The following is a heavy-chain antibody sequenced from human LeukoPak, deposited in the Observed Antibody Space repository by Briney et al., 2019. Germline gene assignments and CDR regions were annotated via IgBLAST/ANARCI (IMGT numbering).Heavy chain of an antibody. D-gene: IGHD6-19*01. CDR3: ARSLGITVAGTVGGAFDI. Sequence: ASVKVSCKASGYTFTSYYMHWVRQAPGQGLEWMGWINPNSGGTNYAQKFQGRVTMTRDTSISTAYMELSRPRSDDTAVYYCARSLGITVAGTVGGAFDIWGQGTMITVSS. V-gene: IGHV1-2*02. CDR1: GYTFTSYY. CDR2: INPNSGGT. J-gene: IGHJ3*02.